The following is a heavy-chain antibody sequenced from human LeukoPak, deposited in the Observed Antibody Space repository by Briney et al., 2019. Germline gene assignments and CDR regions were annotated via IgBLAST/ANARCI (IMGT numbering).Heavy chain of an antibody. CDR2: VSSSGTTI. D-gene: IGHD6-13*01. CDR3: ARIAAAADYFDY. V-gene: IGHV3-48*03. J-gene: IGHJ4*02. Sequence: GGSLRLSCAASGFTFSSYEMNWVRQAPGKGLEWVSYVSSSGTTIYYADSVKGRFTISRDNAKNSLYLQMNSLRVEDTAVYYCARIAAAADYFDYWGQGALVTVSS. CDR1: GFTFSSYE.